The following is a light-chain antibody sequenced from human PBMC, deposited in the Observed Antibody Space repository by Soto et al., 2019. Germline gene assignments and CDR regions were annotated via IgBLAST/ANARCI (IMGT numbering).Light chain of an antibody. Sequence: NFMLTQPHSVSGSPGKTVTISCTRSSGSIASNSVQWYQQRPGSAPTTVIFEYNQRPSGVPDRFSGSIDGSSNSASLTISGRRAEDEAEYYCQSSDATVVFGGGAKLAVL. CDR1: SGSIASNS. CDR2: EYN. J-gene: IGLJ3*02. V-gene: IGLV6-57*04. CDR3: QSSDATVV.